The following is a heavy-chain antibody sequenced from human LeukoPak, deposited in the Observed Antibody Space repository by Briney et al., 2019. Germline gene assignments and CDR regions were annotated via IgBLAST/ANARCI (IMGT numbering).Heavy chain of an antibody. D-gene: IGHD3-22*01. Sequence: SETLSLTCTVSGGSISSYYWSWIRQPPGKGLEWIGYIYYSGSTNYNPSLKSRVTISVDTSKNQFSLKLSSVTAADTAVYYCAGTSGYKVFGLDYWGRGTLVTVSS. J-gene: IGHJ4*02. CDR3: AGTSGYKVFGLDY. V-gene: IGHV4-59*01. CDR1: GGSISSYY. CDR2: IYYSGST.